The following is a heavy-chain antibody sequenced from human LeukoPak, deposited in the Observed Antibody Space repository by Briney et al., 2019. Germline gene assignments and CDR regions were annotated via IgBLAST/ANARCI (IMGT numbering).Heavy chain of an antibody. V-gene: IGHV4-34*01. Sequence: PSDTLSLTCAVYGGFFSGYYWSCIPQPPGKGLEWIGDIKHSGSTNYNPSLKSRVTISVDTSKNQFSLKLRSVTAADTAVYYCARKEGGQLVNTRTWLAPGGKGTLVTVSS. D-gene: IGHD6-13*01. CDR3: ARKEGGQLVNTRTWLAP. CDR1: GGFFSGYY. CDR2: IKHSGST. J-gene: IGHJ5*02.